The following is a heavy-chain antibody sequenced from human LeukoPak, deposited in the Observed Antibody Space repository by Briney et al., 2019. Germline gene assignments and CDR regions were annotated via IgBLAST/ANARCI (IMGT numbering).Heavy chain of an antibody. CDR3: ARESTRGHWDY. Sequence: ASVTVSCKASGYTFPNYYMHWVRQAAGQGLEWMGLNNPSGTITTYAQKFQGRVTMTRGTSTSTVYMELSSLTSEDTAVYYCARESTRGHWDYWGQGALVTVSS. CDR1: GYTFPNYY. J-gene: IGHJ4*02. D-gene: IGHD1-1*01. V-gene: IGHV1-46*01. CDR2: NNPSGTIT.